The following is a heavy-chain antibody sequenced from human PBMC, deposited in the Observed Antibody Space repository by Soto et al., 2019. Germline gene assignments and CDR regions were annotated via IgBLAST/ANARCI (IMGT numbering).Heavy chain of an antibody. J-gene: IGHJ5*02. CDR3: ARGQPYYYGSGSSGWFDP. D-gene: IGHD3-10*01. CDR1: GYTFTTYA. Sequence: QVQLVQSGAEVKKPGASVKVSCKASGYTFTTYAMHWVRQAPGQRLEWMGWINAGNGKTKYSQKFQGRVTITRDTSASTAYMELSSLRSEDTAVYYCARGQPYYYGSGSSGWFDPWGQGTLVTVSS. V-gene: IGHV1-3*01. CDR2: INAGNGKT.